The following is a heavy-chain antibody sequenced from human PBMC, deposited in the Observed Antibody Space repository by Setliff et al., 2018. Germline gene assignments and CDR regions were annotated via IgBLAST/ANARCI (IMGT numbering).Heavy chain of an antibody. Sequence: GGSLRLSCAASGFTLSSHEMNWVRQAPGKGLEWVTAISSSSTYIFYADSVKGRFTISRDNARNALYLQMNSLRAEDTAVYFRAREHPPGAFSYMDVWGKGTTVTVSS. J-gene: IGHJ6*03. V-gene: IGHV3-21*01. CDR2: ISSSSTYI. CDR1: GFTLSSHE. CDR3: AREHPPGAFSYMDV.